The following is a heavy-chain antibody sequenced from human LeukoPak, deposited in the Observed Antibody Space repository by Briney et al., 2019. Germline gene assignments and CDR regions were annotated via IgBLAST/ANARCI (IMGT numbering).Heavy chain of an antibody. V-gene: IGHV1-2*06. CDR3: ARWEESFRFDP. Sequence: GASVTVSCKASGYTFTGYYMHWVRQAPGQGLEWMGRINPNSGGTNYAQKFQGRVTMTRDTSISTAYMELSRLRSDDTAVYYCARWEESFRFDPWGQGTLVTVSS. J-gene: IGHJ5*02. CDR2: INPNSGGT. CDR1: GYTFTGYY. D-gene: IGHD1-26*01.